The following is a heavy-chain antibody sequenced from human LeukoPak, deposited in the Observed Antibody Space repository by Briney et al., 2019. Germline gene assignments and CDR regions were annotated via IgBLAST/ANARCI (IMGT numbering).Heavy chain of an antibody. CDR3: ASSANYYDSSGYSPGDY. D-gene: IGHD3-22*01. CDR2: IHYSGST. J-gene: IGHJ4*02. V-gene: IGHV4-31*03. CDR1: GGSISSDGYY. Sequence: SETLSLTCTVSGGSISSDGYYWSWIRQPPGKGLEWIAYIHYSGSTYYNPSLKSRVTISVDTSKNQFSLKLSSVTAADTAVYYCASSANYYDSSGYSPGDYWGQGTLVTVSS.